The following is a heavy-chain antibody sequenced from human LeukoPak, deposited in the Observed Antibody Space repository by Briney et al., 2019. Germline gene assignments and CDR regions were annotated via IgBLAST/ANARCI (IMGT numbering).Heavy chain of an antibody. Sequence: PSETLSLTCSLSHGSISSYSWTWIRQPPGKGLEWIGYIYYSGSTNYNPSLKSRVTISVDTSKNQFSLKLSSVTAADTAVYYCARALNYYDSSGLNWFDPWGQGTLVTVSS. CDR2: IYYSGST. CDR3: ARALNYYDSSGLNWFDP. CDR1: HGSISSYS. V-gene: IGHV4-59*01. J-gene: IGHJ5*02. D-gene: IGHD3-22*01.